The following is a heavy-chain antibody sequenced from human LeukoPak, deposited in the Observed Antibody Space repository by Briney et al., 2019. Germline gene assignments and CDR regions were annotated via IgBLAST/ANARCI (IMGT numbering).Heavy chain of an antibody. CDR1: GYTFTCYG. CDR3: ARDNDDYYGSGSYSNWFDP. J-gene: IGHJ5*02. V-gene: IGHV1-18*01. D-gene: IGHD3-10*01. Sequence: ASVKVSCKASGYTFTCYGISWVRQAPGQGLEWMGWISAYNGNTNYAQKLQGRVTMTTDTSTSTAYMELRSLRSDDTAVYYCARDNDDYYGSGSYSNWFDPWGQGTLVTVSS. CDR2: ISAYNGNT.